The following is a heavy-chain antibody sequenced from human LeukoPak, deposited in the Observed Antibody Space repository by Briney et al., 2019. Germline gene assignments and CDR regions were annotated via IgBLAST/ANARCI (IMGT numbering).Heavy chain of an antibody. J-gene: IGHJ4*02. Sequence: GGSLRLSCAAYGFTFSIYAMSWVRQAPGKGLEWVSAISGSGGSTYYADSVKGRFTISRDNSKNTLYLQMNSLRAEDTAVYYCAKDRLLRQRWLQFFDYWGQGTLVTVSS. CDR1: GFTFSIYA. D-gene: IGHD5-12*01. CDR2: ISGSGGST. CDR3: AKDRLLRQRWLQFFDY. V-gene: IGHV3-23*01.